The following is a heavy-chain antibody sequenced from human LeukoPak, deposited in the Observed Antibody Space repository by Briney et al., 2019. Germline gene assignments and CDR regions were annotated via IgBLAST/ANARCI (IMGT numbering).Heavy chain of an antibody. CDR2: IYYSVNT. CDR1: GDSIAAPSYY. CDR3: ARQIRYTYDPTWFHP. Sequence: SETLSLTCSVSGDSIAAPSYYWAWIRHPPGKGLEWLACIYYSVNTNYHPPLQTRVTISVDTSKNQFSLSLSSVTAADTAVYYCARQIRYTYDPTWFHPWGQGTLVTVSS. J-gene: IGHJ5*02. D-gene: IGHD5-12*01. V-gene: IGHV4-39*01.